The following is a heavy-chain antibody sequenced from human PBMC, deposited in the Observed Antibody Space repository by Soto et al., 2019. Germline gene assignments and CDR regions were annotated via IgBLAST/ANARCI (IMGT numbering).Heavy chain of an antibody. D-gene: IGHD1-1*01. CDR1: GFSLNARPVG. CDR2: IYWDDDK. V-gene: IGHV2-5*02. J-gene: IGHJ4*02. CDR3: VRRVISNGNWNGGYFGW. Sequence: QITLKESGPTRVKPTQTLTLTCTFSGFSLNARPVGVGWIRQPPGKALERLALIYWDDDKRYSPSLQSRVTSNKNNAKSLKGSTKTNMDPEDTAIYYCVRRVISNGNWNGGYFGWCGKGALVTCSS.